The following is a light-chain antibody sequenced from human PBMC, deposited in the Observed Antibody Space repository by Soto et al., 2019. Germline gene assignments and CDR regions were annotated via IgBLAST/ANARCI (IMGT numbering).Light chain of an antibody. V-gene: IGLV1-40*01. CDR1: SSNIGAGYD. CDR2: GNS. CDR3: QSYDSSLSAWV. Sequence: QSALTQPPSVSGAPGQRVTISCTGSSSNIGAGYDVHWYQQLPGTAPKLLIYGNSNRPSGVPDRFSGSKSGTSASLAITGLQAEDEADYYCQSYDSSLSAWVFDGGTKLTVL. J-gene: IGLJ3*02.